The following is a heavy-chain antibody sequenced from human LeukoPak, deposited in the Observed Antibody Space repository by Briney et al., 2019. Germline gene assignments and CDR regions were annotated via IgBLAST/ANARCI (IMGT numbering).Heavy chain of an antibody. CDR1: GGSISSYY. J-gene: IGHJ4*02. V-gene: IGHV4-4*07. Sequence: SETLSLTCTVSGGSISSYYWSWIRQPAGKGLEWIGRIYTSGSTNYNPSLKSRVTMSVDTSKNQFSLKLSSVTAADTAVYYCARVSSDSSGWYGSFDYWGQGTLVTVSS. D-gene: IGHD6-19*01. CDR3: ARVSSDSSGWYGSFDY. CDR2: IYTSGST.